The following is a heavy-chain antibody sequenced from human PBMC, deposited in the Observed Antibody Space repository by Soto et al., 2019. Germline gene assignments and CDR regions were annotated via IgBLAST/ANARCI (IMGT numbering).Heavy chain of an antibody. CDR1: GGNFADYG. Sequence: PWESLRIRWEGSGGNFADYGGGWMIQMPGKGLEWMGTIHPGDYDTRYSPSFKGRVTISADKSTSTAYLQWSSLKASDTAIYSCVSTVVEWQEPTWFYMDVWGNGTTVTVSS. J-gene: IGHJ6*03. V-gene: IGHV5-51*01. CDR2: IHPGDYDT. D-gene: IGHD3-3*01. CDR3: VSTVVEWQEPTWFYMDV.